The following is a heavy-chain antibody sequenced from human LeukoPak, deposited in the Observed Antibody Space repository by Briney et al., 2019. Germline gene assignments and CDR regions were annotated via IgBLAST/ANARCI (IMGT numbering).Heavy chain of an antibody. V-gene: IGHV3-23*01. CDR3: SLRAFWFDP. D-gene: IGHD2-21*02. CDR2: ISGSGGST. Sequence: GGSLRLSCASSLFSFYSYDMRWVRQAPGKGRGWVSAISGSGGSTYYADSVKGRFTISRDNSKNTLFLQMKSLRADDTAVYYCSLRAFWFDPWGQGTLVSVS. CDR1: LFSFYSYD. J-gene: IGHJ5*02.